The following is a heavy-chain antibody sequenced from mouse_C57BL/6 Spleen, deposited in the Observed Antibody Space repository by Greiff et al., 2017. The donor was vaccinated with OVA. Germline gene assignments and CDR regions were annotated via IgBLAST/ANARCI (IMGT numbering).Heavy chain of an antibody. CDR2: IYPGDGDT. J-gene: IGHJ2*01. CDR1: GYAFSSYW. CDR3: ARMGQLRLPDY. Sequence: QVQLKQSGAELVKPGASVKISCKASGYAFSSYWMNWVKQRPGKGLEWIGQIYPGDGDTNYNGKFKGKATLTADKSSSTAYMQLSSLTSEDSAVYFCARMGQLRLPDYWGQGTTLTVSS. V-gene: IGHV1-80*01. D-gene: IGHD3-2*02.